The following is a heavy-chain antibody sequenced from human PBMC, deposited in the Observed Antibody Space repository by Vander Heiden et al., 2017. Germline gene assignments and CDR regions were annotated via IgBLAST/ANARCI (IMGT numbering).Heavy chain of an antibody. CDR1: GYTFSSYD. CDR2: MNPNSGNT. J-gene: IGHJ3*02. D-gene: IGHD2-21*02. Sequence: QVQLVQSGAEVKKPGASVKVSCKASGYTFSSYDINWVRQAAGQGLEWMGWMNPNSGNTGYAQKFQGRVTMTRSTSISTAYMELSSLTSEDTAVYYCAREGVVVTPIPDPFDIWGQGTMSQSL. V-gene: IGHV1-8*01. CDR3: AREGVVVTPIPDPFDI.